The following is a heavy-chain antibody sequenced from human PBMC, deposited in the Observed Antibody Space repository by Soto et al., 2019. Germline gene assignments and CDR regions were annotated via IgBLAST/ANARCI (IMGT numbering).Heavy chain of an antibody. Sequence: EVQLLESGGGLVQPGGSLRLSCVASGFTFTTYGMNWVRQAPGKGLEWVSGISASGDSTFNADSVKGRFTISRDNSKNTLYLQMSSLRAEDSAVYYCANDLRQWLVVGHDAFDIWGQGTMVTVSS. J-gene: IGHJ3*02. V-gene: IGHV3-23*01. D-gene: IGHD6-19*01. CDR2: ISASGDST. CDR1: GFTFTTYG. CDR3: ANDLRQWLVVGHDAFDI.